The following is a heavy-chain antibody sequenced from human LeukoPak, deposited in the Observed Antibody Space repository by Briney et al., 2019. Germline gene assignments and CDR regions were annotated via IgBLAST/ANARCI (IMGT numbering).Heavy chain of an antibody. D-gene: IGHD3-22*01. Sequence: PGGSLRLSCAASGFTFSSYWMHWVRQAPGKGLVWVSRINSDGSSTNYADSVKGRFTISRDNAKNTLYLQMNSLRAEDTAVYYCARARNNYDSSGYSALDYWGRGNVVTVSS. CDR1: GFTFSSYW. V-gene: IGHV3-74*01. CDR2: INSDGSST. J-gene: IGHJ4*02. CDR3: ARARNNYDSSGYSALDY.